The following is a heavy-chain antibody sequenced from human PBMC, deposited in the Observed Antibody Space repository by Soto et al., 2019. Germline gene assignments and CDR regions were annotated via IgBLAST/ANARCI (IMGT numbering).Heavy chain of an antibody. Sequence: QVQLQESGPGLVKPSQTLSLTCTVSGVSISSGGYYWSWIRQHPGKGLEWIGYIYYSGSTYYNPSLKSRVTISVDTSKNQFSLKLSSVTAADTAVYYCARDVYCSGGSCRGWNWFDPWGQGTLVTVSS. CDR3: ARDVYCSGGSCRGWNWFDP. J-gene: IGHJ5*02. V-gene: IGHV4-31*03. CDR1: GVSISSGGYY. CDR2: IYYSGST. D-gene: IGHD2-15*01.